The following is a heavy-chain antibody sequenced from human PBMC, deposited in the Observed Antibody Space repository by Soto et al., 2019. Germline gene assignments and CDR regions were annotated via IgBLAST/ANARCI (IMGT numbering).Heavy chain of an antibody. D-gene: IGHD6-13*01. J-gene: IGHJ5*02. Sequence: SETLSLTCPVSGVSLSTYYWSWIRQPPGKGLEWMGYLYYGGITYYNPSLKSRLTISEDTSKNQFSLKLSSVTTADTAVYYCAGGSSWDWFDPWGQGTLVTVSS. V-gene: IGHV4-59*01. CDR3: AGGSSWDWFDP. CDR1: GVSLSTYY. CDR2: LYYGGIT.